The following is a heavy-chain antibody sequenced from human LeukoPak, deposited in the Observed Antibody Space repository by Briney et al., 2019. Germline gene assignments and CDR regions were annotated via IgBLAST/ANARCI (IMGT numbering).Heavy chain of an antibody. Sequence: GRSLRLSCAASGFTFSSYGMHWVRQAPGKGPEWVAVISYDGSNKYYADSVKGRFTISRDNSKNTLYLQMNSLRAEDTAVYYCAKDSWRSTTVTTRGIYYYYGMDVWGRGTTVTVSS. CDR1: GFTFSSYG. CDR3: AKDSWRSTTVTTRGIYYYYGMDV. J-gene: IGHJ6*02. V-gene: IGHV3-30*18. D-gene: IGHD4-17*01. CDR2: ISYDGSNK.